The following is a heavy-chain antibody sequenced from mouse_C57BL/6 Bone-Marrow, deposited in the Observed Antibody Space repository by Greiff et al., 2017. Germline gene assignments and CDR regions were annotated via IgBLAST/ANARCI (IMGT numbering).Heavy chain of an antibody. CDR2: INPNNGGT. CDR3: ARGGLYDYVAMDY. D-gene: IGHD2-3*01. Sequence: VQLKESGPELVKPGASVKMSCKASGYTFTDYNMHWVKQSHGKSLEWIGYINPNNGGTSYNQKFKGKATLTVNKSSSTAYMELRSLTSEDSAVYYCARGGLYDYVAMDYWGQGTSVTVSS. CDR1: GYTFTDYN. V-gene: IGHV1-22*01. J-gene: IGHJ4*01.